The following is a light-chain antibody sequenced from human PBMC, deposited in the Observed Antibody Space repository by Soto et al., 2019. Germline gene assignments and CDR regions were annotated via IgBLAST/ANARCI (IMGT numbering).Light chain of an antibody. CDR3: QQYGGVPYT. J-gene: IGKJ2*01. Sequence: IVVTQSPATLSVSPGEGVTLSCRASQGVGSNLAWYQQRPGQAPRLLIYDASTRATGIPDRFSGSGSGTEFTLTISSLQSEDFAVYYCQQYGGVPYTFGQGTKLEIK. CDR2: DAS. CDR1: QGVGSN. V-gene: IGKV3-15*01.